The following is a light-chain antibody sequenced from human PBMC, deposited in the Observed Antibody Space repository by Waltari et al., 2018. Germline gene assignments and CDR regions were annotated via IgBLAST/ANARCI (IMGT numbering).Light chain of an antibody. CDR3: QSFDIRLSGGVV. CDR2: GNN. V-gene: IGLV1-40*01. CDR1: SSTIGAGHD. Sequence: QSVLTPPPSMSGAPGQRVTISCTGRSSTIGAGHDVNGYQVLPGTAPKLLIYGNNNRPSGVPDRFSGSKSDTSASLAIGGLQAEDEADYYCQSFDIRLSGGVVFGGGTKVTVL. J-gene: IGLJ3*02.